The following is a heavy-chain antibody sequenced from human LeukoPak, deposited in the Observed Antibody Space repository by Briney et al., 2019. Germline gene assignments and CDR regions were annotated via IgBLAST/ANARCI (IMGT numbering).Heavy chain of an antibody. J-gene: IGHJ4*02. Sequence: SETLSLTCTVSGGSISSYYWSWIRQSPGKGLEWIGYIYYSGSTNYNPSLKSRVTISVDTSKNQFSLKLSSVTAADTAVYYCARNRYCSGGSCYFDYWGQGTLVTVSS. V-gene: IGHV4-59*08. CDR2: IYYSGST. CDR1: GGSISSYY. D-gene: IGHD2-15*01. CDR3: ARNRYCSGGSCYFDY.